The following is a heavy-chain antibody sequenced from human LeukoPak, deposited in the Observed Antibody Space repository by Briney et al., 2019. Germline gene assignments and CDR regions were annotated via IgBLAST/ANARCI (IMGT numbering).Heavy chain of an antibody. J-gene: IGHJ6*02. CDR2: IIPIFGIA. D-gene: IGHD2-15*01. CDR1: GGTFSSYA. V-gene: IGHV1-69*04. Sequence: SVKVSCKASGGTFSSYAISWVRQAPGQGLEWMGRIIPIFGIANYAQKFQGRVTITADKSTSTAYMELSGLRSEDTAVYYCARDGYCSGGSCLQAKYYYYYGMDVWGQGTTVTVSS. CDR3: ARDGYCSGGSCLQAKYYYYYGMDV.